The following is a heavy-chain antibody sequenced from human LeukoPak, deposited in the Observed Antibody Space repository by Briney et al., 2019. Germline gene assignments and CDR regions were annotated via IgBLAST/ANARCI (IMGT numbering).Heavy chain of an antibody. D-gene: IGHD6-19*01. CDR3: ARAGVAVAGTPIDY. CDR1: GYTFTSYD. V-gene: IGHV1-8*01. J-gene: IGHJ4*02. Sequence: GASVKVSCKASGYTFTSYDINWVRQATGQGLEWMGWMNPNSGNTGYAQKFQGRVTMTRNTSISTAYMELSSLRSEDTAVYYCARAGVAVAGTPIDYWGQGTLVTVSS. CDR2: MNPNSGNT.